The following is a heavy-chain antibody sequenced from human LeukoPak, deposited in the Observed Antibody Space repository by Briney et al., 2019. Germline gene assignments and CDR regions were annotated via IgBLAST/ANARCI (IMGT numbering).Heavy chain of an antibody. CDR1: GCTFSTYG. Sequence: GASVKVSCKASGCTFSTYGMSWVRQAPGQGPEWMGGIDPLSGTANYAQKFRDRATITTDASTTIVYMDLSSLRSEDTAVYYCARGVYDYVWGTYRPRTFDIWGQGTMVTVSS. V-gene: IGHV1-69*05. CDR3: ARGVYDYVWGTYRPRTFDI. CDR2: IDPLSGTA. D-gene: IGHD3-16*02. J-gene: IGHJ3*02.